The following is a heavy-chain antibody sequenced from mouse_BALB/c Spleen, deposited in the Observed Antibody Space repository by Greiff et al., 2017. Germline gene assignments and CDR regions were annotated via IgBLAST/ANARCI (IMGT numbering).Heavy chain of an antibody. D-gene: IGHD1-1*01. CDR3: ARKGLDYGY. CDR1: GYTFTSYW. V-gene: IGHV1-69*02. Sequence: QVQLQQPGAELVKPGASVKLSCKASGYTFTSYWMHWVKQRPGQGLDWIGEIDPSDSYTNYNQKFKGKATLTVDKSSSTAYMQLSSLTSEDSAVYYCARKGLDYGYWGQGTTLTVSS. J-gene: IGHJ2*01. CDR2: IDPSDSYT.